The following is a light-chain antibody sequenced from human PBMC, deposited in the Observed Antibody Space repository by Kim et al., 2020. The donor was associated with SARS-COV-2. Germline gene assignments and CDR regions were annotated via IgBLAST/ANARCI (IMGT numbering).Light chain of an antibody. V-gene: IGLV1-40*01. CDR2: GNS. CDR1: RSNIGAGYD. CDR3: QSYDSSLSGSGV. J-gene: IGLJ2*01. Sequence: VTISCTGSRSNIGAGYDVHWYQPLPGTAPKLLIYGNSNRPSGVPDRFSGSKSGTSASLAITGLQAEDEADYYCQSYDSSLSGSGVFGGGTQLTVL.